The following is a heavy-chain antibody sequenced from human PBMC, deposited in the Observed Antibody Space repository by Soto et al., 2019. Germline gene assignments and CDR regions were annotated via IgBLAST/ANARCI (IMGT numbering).Heavy chain of an antibody. CDR3: AKRFGDYVGWFDP. J-gene: IGHJ5*02. CDR1: GFSITDYH. CDR2: IFSRGTP. D-gene: IGHD4-17*01. V-gene: IGHV4-59*01. Sequence: PSETLSLTCTVPGFSITDYHWSWIRQSPGRGLEWIGYIFSRGTPNYNPSLKSRVTISVDTSRNQFSLKLNSLTAADTAMYFCAKRFGDYVGWFDPWGQGALVTVSS.